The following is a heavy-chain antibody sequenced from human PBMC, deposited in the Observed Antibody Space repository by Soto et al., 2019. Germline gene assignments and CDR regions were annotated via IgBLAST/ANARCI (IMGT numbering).Heavy chain of an antibody. CDR1: GGSVTSDEDY. Sequence: PSETLSLTCTVSGGSVTSDEDYWTWIRQSPGKGLEWIGYISNSGSTGYNPSLKTRLSMSVDRSKNQFTLRLTSVTAADTAVYFCATESGSTYGYFDHWGQGIQVTVAS. CDR3: ATESGSTYGYFDH. J-gene: IGHJ4*02. CDR2: ISNSGST. D-gene: IGHD5-18*01. V-gene: IGHV4-30-4*01.